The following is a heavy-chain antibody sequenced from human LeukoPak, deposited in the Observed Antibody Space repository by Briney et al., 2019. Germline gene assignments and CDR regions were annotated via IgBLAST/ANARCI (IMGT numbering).Heavy chain of an antibody. V-gene: IGHV1-8*02. CDR2: MNPNSGNT. CDR1: GYTFTSYD. Sequence: ASVKVSCKASGYTFTSYDINWVRQATGQGLEWMGWMNPNSGNTGYAQKFQGRVTMTRDMSTSTVYMELSSLRSEDTAVYYCARGPRYDSNLLRHAFDIWGQGTMVTVSS. J-gene: IGHJ3*02. D-gene: IGHD3-22*01. CDR3: ARGPRYDSNLLRHAFDI.